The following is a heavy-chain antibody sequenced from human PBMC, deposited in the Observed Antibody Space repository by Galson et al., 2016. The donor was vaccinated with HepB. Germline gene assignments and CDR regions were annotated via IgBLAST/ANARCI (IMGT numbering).Heavy chain of an antibody. V-gene: IGHV2-5*02. Sequence: PALVKPTQTLALTCTFSGFSLSTSGVGVGWIRQPPGKALEWLALIYWDDNKHYSPSLKSRLTITKDTSKNQVVLTMTNMDPVDTATYYCAHTDVMVVAASGWFDPWGQGTLVTVSS. D-gene: IGHD2-15*01. CDR2: IYWDDNK. CDR1: GFSLSTSGVG. CDR3: AHTDVMVVAASGWFDP. J-gene: IGHJ5*02.